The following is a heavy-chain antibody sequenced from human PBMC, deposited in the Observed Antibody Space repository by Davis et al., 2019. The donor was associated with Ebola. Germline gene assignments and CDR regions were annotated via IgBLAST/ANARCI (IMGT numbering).Heavy chain of an antibody. J-gene: IGHJ4*02. CDR3: ARSDHYDSSGYRS. V-gene: IGHV4-34*10. D-gene: IGHD3-22*01. CDR2: INHHGIT. Sequence: SETLSLTCAVYGGSFSGYYWSWIRQPPGKGLEWMGEINHHGITSYNPSLKSRVSMSVDTSKNQFSLKLSSVTAADTAVYYCARSDHYDSSGYRSWGQGTLVTVSS. CDR1: GGSFSGYY.